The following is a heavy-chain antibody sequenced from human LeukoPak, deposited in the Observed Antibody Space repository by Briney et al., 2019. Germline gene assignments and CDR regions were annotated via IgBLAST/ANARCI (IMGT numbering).Heavy chain of an antibody. CDR1: GDSVSSNSAA. CDR3: ARAHTYYYDSSGYYYEYFDY. CDR2: TYYRSKWYN. D-gene: IGHD3-22*01. V-gene: IGHV6-1*01. J-gene: IGHJ4*02. Sequence: SQTLSLTFAISGDSVSSNSAAWNWIRQSPSRGLEWLGRTYYRSKWYNDYAVSVKSRITINPDTSKNQFSLQMNSVTPEDTAVYYCARAHTYYYDSSGYYYEYFDYWAREPWSPSPQ.